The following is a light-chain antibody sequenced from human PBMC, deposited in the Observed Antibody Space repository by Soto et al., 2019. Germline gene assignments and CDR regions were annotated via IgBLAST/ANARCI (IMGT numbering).Light chain of an antibody. Sequence: QSVLTQPPSVSGAPGQRLTISCTGSRSNIGAGYDVHWYQHLPGAAPKLLIYGDNNRPSGVPDRFSGSKSCTSASLAITGVQAEDEADYYCQSSDSSLSGWVFGGGTKLTVL. CDR1: RSNIGAGYD. CDR3: QSSDSSLSGWV. V-gene: IGLV1-40*01. CDR2: GDN. J-gene: IGLJ2*01.